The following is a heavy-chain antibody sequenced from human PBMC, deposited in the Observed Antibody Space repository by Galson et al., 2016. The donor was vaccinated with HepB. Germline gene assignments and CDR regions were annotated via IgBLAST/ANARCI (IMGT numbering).Heavy chain of an antibody. CDR2: IRGNAGEA. V-gene: IGHV3-23*01. J-gene: IGHJ6*02. D-gene: IGHD5-12*01. CDR1: EASLTNNA. Sequence: SLRLSCAASEASLTNNAMSWIRQAPGKGLEWVATIRGNAGEAYYVDFVQGRFTISRDTSENRLYLQMSSLRVDDTAVYFCAKGPPPGYGNYYYYYGMDVWGQGTTVTVSS. CDR3: AKGPPPGYGNYYYYYGMDV.